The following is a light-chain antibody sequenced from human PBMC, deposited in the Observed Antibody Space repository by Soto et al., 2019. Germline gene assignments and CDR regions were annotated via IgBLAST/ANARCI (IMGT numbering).Light chain of an antibody. CDR1: QNINDK. Sequence: EIVMTHYPDTLSVSPGERATLSCRASQNINDKLAWFQQKPGQIPRLLIIGASTTAAGVPGRFSGSGSGTEFTLTISGLQSEDFAVYDCQEYNYWPPFTFGNGTRVYVK. CDR2: GAS. V-gene: IGKV3-15*01. J-gene: IGKJ3*01. CDR3: QEYNYWPPFT.